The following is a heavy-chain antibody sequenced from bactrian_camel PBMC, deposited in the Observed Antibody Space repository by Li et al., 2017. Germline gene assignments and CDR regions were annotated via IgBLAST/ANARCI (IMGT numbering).Heavy chain of an antibody. Sequence: GSLRLSCAASGFTFRSYYMTWVRQAPGKGLEWVSSMYSDASNTYYTDSVKGRFTISTDNSKRTLYLQMNSLKPEDTAMYYCAAQASAWRDGGACSKMSFDYRGQGTQVTVS. D-gene: IGHD3*01. V-gene: IGHV3-2*01. CDR2: MYSDASNT. J-gene: IGHJ4*01. CDR3: AAQASAWRDGGACSKMSFDY. CDR1: GFTFRSYY.